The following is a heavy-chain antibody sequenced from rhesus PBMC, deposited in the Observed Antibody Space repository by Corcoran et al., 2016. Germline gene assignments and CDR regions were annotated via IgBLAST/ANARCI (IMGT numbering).Heavy chain of an antibody. CDR1: GGPIRSGNYY. J-gene: IGHJ4*01. Sequence: QVQLQESGPGLVKPSETLSLTCAGPGGPIRSGNYYWSWNRKPPGKGREWIGYITYRGSTSYTPSLKSRVTISRDTSKNQFSLKLSSVTAADTAVYFCAKTGNYKGLLDYWGQGVLVTVSS. CDR2: ITYRGST. V-gene: IGHV4-122*02. D-gene: IGHD1-44*01. CDR3: AKTGNYKGLLDY.